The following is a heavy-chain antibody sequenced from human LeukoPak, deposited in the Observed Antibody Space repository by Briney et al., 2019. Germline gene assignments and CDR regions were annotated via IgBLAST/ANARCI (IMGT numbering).Heavy chain of an antibody. D-gene: IGHD3-9*01. CDR2: INPNSGGT. J-gene: IGHJ4*02. CDR1: GYTFTGYY. Sequence: ASVKVSCKASGYTFTGYYMHWVRQAPGQGLEWMGWINPNSGGTNYAQKFQGRVTMTRDTSISTAYMELSRLRSDDTAVYYCAREVNYDILTGSPVFGYWGQGTLVTVSS. CDR3: AREVNYDILTGSPVFGY. V-gene: IGHV1-2*02.